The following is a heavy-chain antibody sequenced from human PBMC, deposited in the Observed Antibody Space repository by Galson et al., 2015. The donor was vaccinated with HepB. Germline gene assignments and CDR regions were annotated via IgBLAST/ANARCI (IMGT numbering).Heavy chain of an antibody. Sequence: SLRLSCAASGFTFDDYAMHWVRQAPGKGLEWVSGISWDSGSIGYADSVKGRFTISRDNAKNSLYLQMNSLRAEDTAVYYCARDPPLGTPFDYWGQGTLVTVSS. J-gene: IGHJ4*02. D-gene: IGHD7-27*01. V-gene: IGHV3-9*01. CDR2: ISWDSGSI. CDR3: ARDPPLGTPFDY. CDR1: GFTFDDYA.